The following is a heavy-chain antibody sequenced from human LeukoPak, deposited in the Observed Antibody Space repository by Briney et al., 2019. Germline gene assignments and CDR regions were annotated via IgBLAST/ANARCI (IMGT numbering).Heavy chain of an antibody. CDR1: GGSISSYY. CDR3: ARLFYDSSGYFSNYYYYYMDV. CDR2: IYYSGST. J-gene: IGHJ6*03. Sequence: SETLSLTCTVSGGSISSYYWSWIRQPPGKGLEWIGYIYYSGSTNYNTSLKSRVTISVDTSKNQFSLKLSSVTAADTAVYYCARLFYDSSGYFSNYYYYYMDVWGKGTTVTISS. V-gene: IGHV4-59*01. D-gene: IGHD3-22*01.